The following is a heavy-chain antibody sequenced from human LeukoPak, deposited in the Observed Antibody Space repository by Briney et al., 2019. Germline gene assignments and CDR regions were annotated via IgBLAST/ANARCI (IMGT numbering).Heavy chain of an antibody. CDR2: INHSGST. J-gene: IGHJ4*02. CDR3: AKYSSSWSGWYFDY. V-gene: IGHV4-34*01. D-gene: IGHD6-13*01. CDR1: GGSFSGYY. Sequence: PSETLSLTCAVYGGSFSGYYWSWIRQPPGKGLEWIGEINHSGSTNYNPSLKSRVTISVDTSKNQFSLKLSSVTAADTAVYYCAKYSSSWSGWYFDYWGQGTLVTVSS.